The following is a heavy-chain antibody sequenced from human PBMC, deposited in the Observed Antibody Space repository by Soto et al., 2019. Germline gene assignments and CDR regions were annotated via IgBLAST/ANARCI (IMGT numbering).Heavy chain of an antibody. D-gene: IGHD3-10*02. CDR2: IRSKANNYAT. CDR3: SRQMFSPDNH. V-gene: IGHV3-73*01. J-gene: IGHJ5*02. Sequence: EVQLVESGGGLVQPGGSLRLSCADSEFTFSGSAIHWVRQASGKGLEWLGLIRSKANNYATAYGAWVKGRFTISRDDSKNTAYLQMNSLKTEDTAIYYCSRQMFSPDNHWGQGTLVTVSS. CDR1: EFTFSGSA.